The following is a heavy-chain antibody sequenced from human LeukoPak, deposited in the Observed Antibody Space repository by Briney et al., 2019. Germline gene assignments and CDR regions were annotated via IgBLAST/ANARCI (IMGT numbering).Heavy chain of an antibody. CDR3: ARGGYSYGLWY. CDR1: GFTFDDYA. Sequence: PGGSLRLSCAASGFTFDDYAMHWVRQAPGKGLEWVSLISGDGGSTYYADSVKGRFTISRDNAKNSLYLQMNSLRAEDTAVYYCARGGYSYGLWYWGQGTLVTVSS. CDR2: ISGDGGST. D-gene: IGHD5-18*01. J-gene: IGHJ4*02. V-gene: IGHV3-43*02.